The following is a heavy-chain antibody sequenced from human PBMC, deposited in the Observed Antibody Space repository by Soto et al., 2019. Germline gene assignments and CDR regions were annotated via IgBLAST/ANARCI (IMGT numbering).Heavy chain of an antibody. D-gene: IGHD6-19*01. J-gene: IGHJ4*02. CDR1: GYTFTGYY. CDR3: AAGPRQWPVLAY. CDR2: INPNSGGT. V-gene: IGHV1-2*04. Sequence: QVQLVQSGAEVKKPGASVKVSCKASGYTFTGYYMHWVRQAPGQGLEWMGWINPNSGGTNYEQKFQGWVTMTRETYISTAYMELSRLRSDDTAVYYCAAGPRQWPVLAYWGQGTLVTVSS.